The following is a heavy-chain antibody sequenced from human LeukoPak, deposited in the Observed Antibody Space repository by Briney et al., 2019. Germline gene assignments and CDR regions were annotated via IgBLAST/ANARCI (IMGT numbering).Heavy chain of an antibody. J-gene: IGHJ4*02. V-gene: IGHV4-59*12. CDR3: ARDRSGPFLFDY. Sequence: SETLSLTCTVSGGSISSYYWSWIRQAPGKGLEYIGNIYHSGDTYYNPSLKSRVTISLDTSKNQFSLKLSSVTAADTAVYFCARDRSGPFLFDYWGQGTLITVSS. CDR2: IYHSGDT. CDR1: GGSISSYY.